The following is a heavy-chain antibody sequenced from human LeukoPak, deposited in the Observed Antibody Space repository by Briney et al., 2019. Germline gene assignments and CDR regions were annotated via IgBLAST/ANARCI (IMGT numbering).Heavy chain of an antibody. J-gene: IGHJ5*02. CDR2: INPNSGGT. Sequence: ASVKVSCKASGYTFTGYYMHRVRQAPGQGLEWMGWINPNSGGTNYAQKFQGRVTMTRDTSISTAYMELSRLRSDDTAVYYCARMGWQWLVRDNWIDPWGQGTLVTVS. CDR1: GYTFTGYY. V-gene: IGHV1-2*02. D-gene: IGHD6-19*01. CDR3: ARMGWQWLVRDNWIDP.